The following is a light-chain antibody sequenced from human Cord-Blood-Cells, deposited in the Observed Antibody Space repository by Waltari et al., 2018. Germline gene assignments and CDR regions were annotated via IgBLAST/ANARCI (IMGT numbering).Light chain of an antibody. Sequence: QSALTQPASVSGSPGPSITISCTGTSSDVGGYNYVSWCQQHPGKAPELMIYEVSNRPSGVSNRFSGSKSGNTASLTISGLQAEDEADYYCSSYTSSSTLVFGGGTKLTVL. CDR3: SSYTSSSTLV. CDR2: EVS. CDR1: SSDVGGYNY. J-gene: IGLJ2*01. V-gene: IGLV2-14*01.